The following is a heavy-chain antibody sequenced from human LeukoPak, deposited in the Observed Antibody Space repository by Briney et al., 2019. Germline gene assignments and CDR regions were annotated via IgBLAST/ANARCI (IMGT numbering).Heavy chain of an antibody. CDR2: IYSGGST. J-gene: IGHJ4*02. V-gene: IGHV3-66*01. CDR1: GFTFSSYA. CDR3: AGVSGGTGFDY. Sequence: GGSLRLSCAASGFTFSSYAMSWVRQAPGKGLEWVSVIYSGGSTYYADSVKGRFTISRDNSKNTLYLQMNSLRAEDTAVYYCAGVSGGTGFDYWGQGTLVTVSS. D-gene: IGHD1-1*01.